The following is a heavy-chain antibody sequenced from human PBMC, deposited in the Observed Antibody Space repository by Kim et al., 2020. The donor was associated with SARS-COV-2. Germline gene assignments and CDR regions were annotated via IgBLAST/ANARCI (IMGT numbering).Heavy chain of an antibody. Sequence: GESLTISCKISGARSTTYWINWVRQMPGKGLEWMGIIYPGDSDTRYSPSFEGRVIISVDKSISTAYLQWSSLKVSDTALYYCARLEPRRRYFDNWGQGTLVTVSS. J-gene: IGHJ5*02. V-gene: IGHV5-51*01. CDR3: ARLEPRRRYFDN. CDR2: IYPGDSDT. D-gene: IGHD1-20*01. CDR1: GARSTTYW.